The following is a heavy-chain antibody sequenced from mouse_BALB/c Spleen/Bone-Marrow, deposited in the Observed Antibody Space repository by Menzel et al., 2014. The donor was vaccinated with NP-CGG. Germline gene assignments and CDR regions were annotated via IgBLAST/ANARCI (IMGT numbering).Heavy chain of an antibody. CDR2: IDPSDSET. J-gene: IGHJ4*01. Sequence: VQLQQSGPQLVRPGASVKISCKASGYSFXSYWMHWVKQRPGQGLEWIGMIDPSDSETRLNQKFKDKATLTVDKSSSTAYMQLSSPTSEDSAVYYCAREAGYYYAMDYWGQGTSVTVSS. V-gene: IGHV1S126*01. D-gene: IGHD2-2*01. CDR3: AREAGYYYAMDY. CDR1: GYSFXSYW.